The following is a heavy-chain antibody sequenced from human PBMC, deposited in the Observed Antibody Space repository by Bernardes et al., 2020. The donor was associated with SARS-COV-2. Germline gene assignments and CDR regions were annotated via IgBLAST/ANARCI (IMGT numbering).Heavy chain of an antibody. CDR3: ALTSVFPSASNI. J-gene: IGHJ3*02. V-gene: IGHV4-61*02. CDR1: GASVSNDFYY. CDR2: FHASGNT. Sequence: SETLSLTCTVSGASVSNDFYYFSWIRQPAGRGLEYIGRFHASGNTYYNPSLKSRVTISRDTSKNHFSLQLTSVTAADTAVYFCALTSVFPSASNIWHQGTMVTVSS. D-gene: IGHD4-17*01.